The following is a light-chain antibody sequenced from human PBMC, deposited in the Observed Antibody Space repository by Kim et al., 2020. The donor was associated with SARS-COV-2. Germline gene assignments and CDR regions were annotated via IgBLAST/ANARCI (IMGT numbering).Light chain of an antibody. CDR1: SLRRYY. Sequence: SSELTQDPAVSVALGQTVRITCQGDSLRRYYATWYQQKSGQAPVLVFYGRDKRHSGIPDRFSGSSSGNTASLTITGAQAADEADYYCKSRDSRGKVVFGGGTKVTVL. J-gene: IGLJ2*01. CDR3: KSRDSRGKVV. CDR2: GRD. V-gene: IGLV3-19*01.